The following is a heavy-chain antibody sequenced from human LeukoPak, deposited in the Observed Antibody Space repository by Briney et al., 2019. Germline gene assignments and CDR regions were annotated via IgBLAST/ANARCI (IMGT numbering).Heavy chain of an antibody. CDR2: IRSKSNNYAT. Sequence: PGGSLRLSCAASGFTFSGSAMHWVRQASGKGLEWVGRIRSKSNNYATVYAESVKGRFTMPRDDSKNTAYLQMNSLKTEDTAVYYCSTLKTSATVTTEWYFDLWGRGTLVTVSS. CDR3: STLKTSATVTTEWYFDL. D-gene: IGHD4-17*01. J-gene: IGHJ2*01. V-gene: IGHV3-73*01. CDR1: GFTFSGSA.